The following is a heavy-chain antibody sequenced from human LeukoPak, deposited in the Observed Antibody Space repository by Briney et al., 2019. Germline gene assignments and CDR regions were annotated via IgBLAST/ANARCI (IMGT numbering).Heavy chain of an antibody. CDR2: ISANNGET. Sequence: ASVMVSCKASGYTFTNYGISWVRHAPGQGLEWMAWISANNGETRYAQNLQGRVTMTTDTSTSTAYMELRSLRSDDTAVYYCARVPPSAHQLLSSDYWGQGTQVTVSS. J-gene: IGHJ4*02. D-gene: IGHD2-2*01. CDR3: ARVPPSAHQLLSSDY. V-gene: IGHV1-18*04. CDR1: GYTFTNYG.